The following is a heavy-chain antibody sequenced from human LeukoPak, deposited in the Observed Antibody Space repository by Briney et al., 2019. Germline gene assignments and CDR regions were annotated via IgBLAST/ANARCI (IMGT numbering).Heavy chain of an antibody. J-gene: IGHJ4*02. CDR1: GFTFSSYA. Sequence: GGSLRLSCAASGFTFSSYAMSWVRQAPGKGLEWVSAISGSGGSTYYADSVKGRFTISRDNSKNTLYLQMNSLRAEDTSVYYCASRGGDMDLYYFDYWGQGTLVTVSS. D-gene: IGHD3-16*01. V-gene: IGHV3-23*01. CDR2: ISGSGGST. CDR3: ASRGGDMDLYYFDY.